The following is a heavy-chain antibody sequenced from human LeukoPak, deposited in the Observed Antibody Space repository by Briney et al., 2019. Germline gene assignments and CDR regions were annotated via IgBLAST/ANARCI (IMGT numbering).Heavy chain of an antibody. CDR1: GASLSGYY. CDR2: ISHSGST. D-gene: IGHD3-10*01. J-gene: IGHJ4*02. Sequence: SETLSLTCEVSGASLSGYYWSWIRQAPGKGLEWIGVISHSGSTNYNPSLKSRVTISAHTSKNQFSLKLSSVIGADTAVYFCARNGWGSGSYWFYWGQGTLVTVSA. CDR3: ARNGWGSGSYWFY. V-gene: IGHV4-34*01.